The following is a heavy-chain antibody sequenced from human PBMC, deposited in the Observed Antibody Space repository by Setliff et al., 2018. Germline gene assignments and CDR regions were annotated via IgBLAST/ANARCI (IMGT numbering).Heavy chain of an antibody. CDR3: ARDRSTVIRGVTSFFYYYMDV. CDR2: IFYSDTA. V-gene: IGHV4-59*11. Sequence: SETLSLTCTVSGGSIGPHYWGWIRQAPGKGLEWIGHIFYSDTAKYNPSLESRAAISVDSSKNQFSLKLRSVTAADTAVYYCARDRSTVIRGVTSFFYYYMDVWG. D-gene: IGHD3-10*01. CDR1: GGSIGPHY. J-gene: IGHJ6*03.